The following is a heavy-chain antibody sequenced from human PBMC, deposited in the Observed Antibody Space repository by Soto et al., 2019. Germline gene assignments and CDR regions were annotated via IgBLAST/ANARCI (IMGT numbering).Heavy chain of an antibody. CDR2: ISYDGSNK. D-gene: IGHD3-10*01. CDR1: GFTFSSYG. J-gene: IGHJ4*02. CDR3: AKDTGSGH. V-gene: IGHV3-30*18. Sequence: GGSLRLSCAASGFTFSSYGMLWVRQAPGKGLEWVAVISYDGSNKYYADSVKGRFTISRDNSKNTLYLQMNSLRAEDTAVYYCAKDTGSGHWGQGTLVTVSS.